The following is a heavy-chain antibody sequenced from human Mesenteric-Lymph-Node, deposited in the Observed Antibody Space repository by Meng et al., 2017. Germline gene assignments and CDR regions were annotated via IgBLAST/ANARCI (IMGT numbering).Heavy chain of an antibody. CDR3: ARPYSSGCQTWGYYYYYGMDV. J-gene: IGHJ6*02. CDR2: IIPIFGTA. Sequence: QVERVQSGDEVQEPAFAVQVACKAYGCTISSYAISWVRQAPGQGLEWMGGIIPIFGTANYAQKFQGRVTITADKSTSTAYMELSSLRSEDTAVYYCARPYSSGCQTWGYYYYYGMDVWGQGTTVTVSS. CDR1: GCTISSYA. V-gene: IGHV1-69*06. D-gene: IGHD6-19*01.